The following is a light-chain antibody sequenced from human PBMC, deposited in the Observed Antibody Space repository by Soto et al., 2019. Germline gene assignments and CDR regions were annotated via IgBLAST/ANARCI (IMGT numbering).Light chain of an antibody. CDR1: SPNIGSNT. CDR3: AAWDDSLNGPYV. J-gene: IGLJ1*01. Sequence: QSVLTQPPSASGTPGQRVTISCSGSSPNIGSNTVNWYQQLPGTAPKLLIYSNNQRPSGVPDRFSGPKSGTSASLAISGLQSEDEADYYCAAWDDSLNGPYVFGTGTKVTVL. CDR2: SNN. V-gene: IGLV1-44*01.